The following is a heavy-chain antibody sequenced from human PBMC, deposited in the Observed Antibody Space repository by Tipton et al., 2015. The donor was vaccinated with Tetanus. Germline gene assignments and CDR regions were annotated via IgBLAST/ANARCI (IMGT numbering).Heavy chain of an antibody. Sequence: TLSLTCTVSGDSITSSKYSWNWIRQPPGKGLEWIGYVYHTGSTYYKPSLKSRATISVDRSKNQFSLKLSSVTAADTAVYFCARTPDYYYGMDVWGQGTTVTVSS. V-gene: IGHV4-30-2*01. CDR3: ARTPDYYYGMDV. CDR2: VYHTGST. CDR1: GDSITSSKYS. J-gene: IGHJ6*02.